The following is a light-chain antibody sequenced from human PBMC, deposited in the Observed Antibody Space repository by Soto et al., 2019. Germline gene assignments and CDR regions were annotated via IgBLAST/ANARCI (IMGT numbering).Light chain of an antibody. CDR3: SAYTSSSTYV. CDR2: DVS. J-gene: IGLJ1*01. V-gene: IGLV2-14*01. CDR1: SSDVGGYNY. Sequence: QPALTQPASVSGSTGPSIAISCTGTSSDVGGYNYVSWYQQHPGKAPKLIVYDVSNRPSGVSDRFSGSKSGKTASLTISGLQAEYEADYYCSAYTSSSTYVFRTGTKVTV.